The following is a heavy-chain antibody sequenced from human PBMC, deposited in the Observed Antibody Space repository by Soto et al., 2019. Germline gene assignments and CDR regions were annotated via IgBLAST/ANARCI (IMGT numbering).Heavy chain of an antibody. CDR3: ARWGGATVTTNYFDY. J-gene: IGHJ4*02. V-gene: IGHV4-4*02. CDR2: ISPSGST. CDR1: GGSISTSNW. D-gene: IGHD4-17*01. Sequence: QVQLQESGPGLVKPSGTLSLTCTVSGGSISTSNWWSWVRQPPGKGLEWIGEISPSGSTNYNPSLKRRVFISLDISKNQFSLNLSSVTAADTAVYYCARWGGATVTTNYFDYWGQGTLVTVSS.